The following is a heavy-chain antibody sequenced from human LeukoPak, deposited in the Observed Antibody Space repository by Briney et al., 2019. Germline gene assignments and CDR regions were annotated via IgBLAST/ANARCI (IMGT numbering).Heavy chain of an antibody. CDR3: AKELYGNPSGY. CDR2: ISGDGGTI. V-gene: IGHV3-23*01. Sequence: GGSLRLFCAASGFTLRSSAMSWVRQAPGKGLEWVSAISGDGGTISYAASVRGRFTISRDNAKNTLFLQMSSLRAGDTALYYCAKELYGNPSGYWGQGTRVTVSS. CDR1: GFTLRSSA. J-gene: IGHJ4*02. D-gene: IGHD2-8*01.